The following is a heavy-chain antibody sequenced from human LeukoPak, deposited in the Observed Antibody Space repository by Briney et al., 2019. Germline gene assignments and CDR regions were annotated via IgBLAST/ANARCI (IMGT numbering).Heavy chain of an antibody. CDR2: IYYSGST. D-gene: IGHD5-18*01. V-gene: IGHV4-31*03. J-gene: IGHJ5*02. CDR1: GGSISSGGYY. CDR3: ARSTGGYSYGEGASWNWFDP. Sequence: SENLSLTCTVSGGSISSGGYYWSWIRQHPGKGLEWIGYIYYSGSTYYNPSLKSRVTISVDTSKNQFSLKLSSVTAADTAVYYCARSTGGYSYGEGASWNWFDPWGQGTLVTVSS.